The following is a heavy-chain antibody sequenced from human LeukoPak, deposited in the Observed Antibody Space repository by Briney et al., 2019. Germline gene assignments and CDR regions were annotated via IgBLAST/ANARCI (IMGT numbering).Heavy chain of an antibody. Sequence: ASVKVSCKASGYTFTSYGISWVRQAPGQGLEWMGWISAYNGNTNYAQKLQGRVTMTTDTSTSTAYMELRSLRSDDTAVYYCARDHTLGYCSSTSCYPWGYYYYYMDVWGQGTLVTVSS. J-gene: IGHJ6*03. D-gene: IGHD2-2*01. V-gene: IGHV1-18*01. CDR1: GYTFTSYG. CDR2: ISAYNGNT. CDR3: ARDHTLGYCSSTSCYPWGYYYYYMDV.